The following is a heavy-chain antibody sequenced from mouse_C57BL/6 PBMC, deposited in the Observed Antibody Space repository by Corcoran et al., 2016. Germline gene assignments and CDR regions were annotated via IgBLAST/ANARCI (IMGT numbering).Heavy chain of an antibody. CDR1: GYTFTDYY. V-gene: IGHV1-26*01. J-gene: IGHJ4*01. Sequence: EVQLQQSGPELVKPGASVKISCKASGYTFTDYYMNWVKQSHGKSLEWIGDINPNNGGTSYNQKFKGKATLTVDKSSSTAYMELRSLTSEDSAVYYCGRALAQAEAMDYWGQGTSVTVSS. D-gene: IGHD3-2*02. CDR2: INPNNGGT. CDR3: GRALAQAEAMDY.